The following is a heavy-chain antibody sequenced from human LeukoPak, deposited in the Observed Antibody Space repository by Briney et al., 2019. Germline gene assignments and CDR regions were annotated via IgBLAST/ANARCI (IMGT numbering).Heavy chain of an antibody. CDR1: GGSISSYY. J-gene: IGHJ6*03. CDR2: IYTSGST. CDR3: ARVTYDSSGYSSRWGYHYYMDV. V-gene: IGHV4-4*07. Sequence: SETLSLTCTVSGGSISSYYWSWIRQPAGKGLEWIGRIYTSGSTNYNPSLKSRVTMSVDMSKNQFSLKLSSVTAADTAVYYCARVTYDSSGYSSRWGYHYYMDVWGKGTTVTVSS. D-gene: IGHD3-22*01.